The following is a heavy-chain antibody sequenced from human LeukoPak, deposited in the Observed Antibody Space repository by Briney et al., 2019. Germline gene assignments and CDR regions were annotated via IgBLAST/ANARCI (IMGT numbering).Heavy chain of an antibody. V-gene: IGHV4-59*01. D-gene: IGHD3-10*01. CDR3: ARAELLWSPGIYY. Sequence: TSETLSLTCTVSGGSIISYYWSLIRQPPGKGLEWIGYIYYSGSTNYNPSLKSRVTISVDTSKNQFSLKLSSVTAADTAVYYCARAELLWSPGIYYWGQGSMVTVCS. J-gene: IGHJ4*02. CDR1: GGSIISYY. CDR2: IYYSGST.